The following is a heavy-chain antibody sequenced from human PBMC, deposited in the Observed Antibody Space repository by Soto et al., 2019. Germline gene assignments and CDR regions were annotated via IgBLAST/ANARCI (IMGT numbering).Heavy chain of an antibody. V-gene: IGHV4-59*01. Sequence: SETLSLTCTVSGGSISSYYWSWIRQPPGKGLEWIGYIYYSRSTNYNPSLKSRVTKTVDTSKNHFSLKMSSVTAADTAVFYCASYLPHYYYYMDVWGKGTTVTVSS. J-gene: IGHJ6*03. CDR1: GGSISSYY. CDR2: IYYSRST. CDR3: ASYLPHYYYYMDV.